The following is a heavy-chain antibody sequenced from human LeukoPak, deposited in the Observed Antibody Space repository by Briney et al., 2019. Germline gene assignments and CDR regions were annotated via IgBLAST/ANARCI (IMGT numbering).Heavy chain of an antibody. Sequence: GGSLRLSCAASGFTFSDYYMSWIRKAPGKGREWVSYISSSGSTYYTDSVKGRFTISRDNSKNTLYLQMNSLRAEDTALYYCAKSRSWYYDSSGYRLDAFDIWGQGTMVTVSS. CDR2: ISSSGST. J-gene: IGHJ3*02. CDR3: AKSRSWYYDSSGYRLDAFDI. CDR1: GFTFSDYY. D-gene: IGHD3-22*01. V-gene: IGHV3-11*01.